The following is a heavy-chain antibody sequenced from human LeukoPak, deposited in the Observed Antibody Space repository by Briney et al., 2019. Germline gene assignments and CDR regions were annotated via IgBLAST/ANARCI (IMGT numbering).Heavy chain of an antibody. CDR2: IGSSSTYI. V-gene: IGHV3-21*01. J-gene: IGHJ4*02. Sequence: GSLRLSCAASGFTFSSYAMNWVRQAPGKGLEWVSSIGSSSTYIYYADSVKGRFTISGDNAKNSLYLQMNSLRAEDTAVYYCAASTKHTAMVDYWGQGTLVTVSS. CDR1: GFTFSSYA. CDR3: AASTKHTAMVDY. D-gene: IGHD5-18*01.